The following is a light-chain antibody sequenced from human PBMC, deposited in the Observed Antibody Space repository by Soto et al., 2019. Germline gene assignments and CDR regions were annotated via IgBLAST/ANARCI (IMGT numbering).Light chain of an antibody. CDR1: QLISTW. Sequence: DIQMTQSPSPLSASVGDRVTITCRASQLISTWLAWYQQKPVKAPKLLIYGASSLESGVPSRFSGSGSGTEFTLAISSLQPDDFATYYCQQYNGYPDTFGQGTKLEIK. CDR2: GAS. CDR3: QQYNGYPDT. V-gene: IGKV1-5*01. J-gene: IGKJ2*01.